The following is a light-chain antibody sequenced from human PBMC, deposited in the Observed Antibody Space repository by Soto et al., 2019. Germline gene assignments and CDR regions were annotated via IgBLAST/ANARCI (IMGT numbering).Light chain of an antibody. CDR1: HSVSSY. CDR2: GAS. CDR3: QQYGSSPRT. J-gene: IGKJ1*01. V-gene: IGKV3-20*01. Sequence: EIVLTQSPGTLSLSPGERATLSCRASHSVSSYLAWYQQKPGQAPRLLIYGASTRATGIPARFSGSGSGTDFSLPISSLEPGDIAVYYCQQYGSSPRTFGQGTKVDIK.